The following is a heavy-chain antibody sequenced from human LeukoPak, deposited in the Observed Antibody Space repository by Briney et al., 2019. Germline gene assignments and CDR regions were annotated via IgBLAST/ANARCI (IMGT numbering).Heavy chain of an antibody. Sequence: SETLSLTCTVSGGSITNYYWSWIRQPAGKGLEWIGRIYTSGSTNYNPSLKSRVTMSVDTSKNQFSLKLSSVTAADTAVYYCARDRYSGSYLGWFDPWGQGTLVTVSS. J-gene: IGHJ5*02. D-gene: IGHD1-26*01. V-gene: IGHV4-4*07. CDR1: GGSITNYY. CDR2: IYTSGST. CDR3: ARDRYSGSYLGWFDP.